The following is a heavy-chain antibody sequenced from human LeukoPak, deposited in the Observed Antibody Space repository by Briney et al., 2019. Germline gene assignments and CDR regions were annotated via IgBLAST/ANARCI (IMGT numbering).Heavy chain of an antibody. CDR1: GYSFTSYW. CDR2: IYPGDSDT. V-gene: IGHV5-51*01. J-gene: IGHJ5*02. Sequence: GESLKISCKGSGYSFTSYWIGWVRQMPGKGLEWMGIIYPGDSDTRYSPSFQGQVTISADKSISTAYLQWSSLKASDTAMYYCARHRSPLSDFWSGSYDPWGQGTLVTVSS. CDR3: ARHRSPLSDFWSGSYDP. D-gene: IGHD3-3*01.